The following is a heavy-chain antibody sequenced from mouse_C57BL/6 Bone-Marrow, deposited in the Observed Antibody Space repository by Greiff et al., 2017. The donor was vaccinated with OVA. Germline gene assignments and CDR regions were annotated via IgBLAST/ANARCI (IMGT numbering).Heavy chain of an antibody. CDR1: GYTFTSYW. CDR3: ARTLRD. J-gene: IGHJ3*01. Sequence: QVQLQQPGAELVLPGASVKLSCKASGYTFTSYWMHWVKQRPGQGLEWIGEFDPSDSYTNYNQKFKGKSTLTVDKSSSTAYMQLSSLTSEDSAVYYCARTLRDWDRGTRVTVSA. V-gene: IGHV1-69*01. D-gene: IGHD1-1*01. CDR2: FDPSDSYT.